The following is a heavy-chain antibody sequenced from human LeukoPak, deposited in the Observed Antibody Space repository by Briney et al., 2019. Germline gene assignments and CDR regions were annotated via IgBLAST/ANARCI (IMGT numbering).Heavy chain of an antibody. CDR1: GYTFSSYH. CDR3: ARDMYGRSSEGNRFDP. CDR2: INPSGGHT. V-gene: IGHV1-46*01. Sequence: ASVKVSCKTSGYTFSSYHVHWVRQAPGQGLEWMGMINPSGGHTRYSQKFQGRVTMTRDVSTSTVYMELSSLISEDTAVYYCARDMYGRSSEGNRFDPWGQGTLVTVSS. D-gene: IGHD6-6*01. J-gene: IGHJ5*02.